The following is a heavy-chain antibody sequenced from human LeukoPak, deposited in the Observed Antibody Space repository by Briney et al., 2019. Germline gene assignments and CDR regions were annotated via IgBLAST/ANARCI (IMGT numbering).Heavy chain of an antibody. CDR1: GGSFSGYY. V-gene: IGHV4-34*01. J-gene: IGHJ5*02. CDR2: INHSGST. D-gene: IGHD1-26*01. Sequence: PSETLSLTCAVYGGSFSGYYWSWIRQPPGKGLEWIGEINHSGSTNYNPSLKSRVTISVDTSKNQFSLKLSSVTAADTAVYYCAGLVGASSGGPWGQGTLVTVSS. CDR3: AGLVGASSGGP.